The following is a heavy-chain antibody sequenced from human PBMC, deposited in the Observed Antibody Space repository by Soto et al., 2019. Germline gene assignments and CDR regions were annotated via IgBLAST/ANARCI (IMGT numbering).Heavy chain of an antibody. J-gene: IGHJ6*03. CDR2: ISWNSGSI. V-gene: IGHV3-9*01. CDR3: AKGPGGNPYYYYMDV. D-gene: IGHD3-16*01. Sequence: EVQLVESGGGLVQPGRSLRLSCAASGFTFDDYVMHWVRQAPGKGLEWVSGISWNSGSIGYADSVKGRFTISRDNAKNSLYLQMNSLRAEDTALYYCAKGPGGNPYYYYMDVWGKGTTVTVSS. CDR1: GFTFDDYV.